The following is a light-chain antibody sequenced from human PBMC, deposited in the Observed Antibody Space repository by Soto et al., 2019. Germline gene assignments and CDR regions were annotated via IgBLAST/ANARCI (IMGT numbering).Light chain of an antibody. V-gene: IGKV3-20*01. CDR3: QQYDSSPGT. CDR2: GAS. J-gene: IGKJ1*01. Sequence: EIVLTQSPCTLSLSPGERATLSCRASQSVSNGFLAWYQLKPGQATSLLIYGASSRATGIPDRFSGSGSGTDFTLTISRLEPEDFAVYYCQQYDSSPGTFGQGTKVEIK. CDR1: QSVSNGF.